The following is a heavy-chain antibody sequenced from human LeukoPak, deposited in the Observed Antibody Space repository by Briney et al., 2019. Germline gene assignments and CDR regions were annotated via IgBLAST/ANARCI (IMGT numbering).Heavy chain of an antibody. CDR2: ISTFGGTT. CDR1: GFTFTNYI. CDR3: AKGGISSSSRYAFDI. Sequence: GGSLRPSCAASGFTFTNYIMSWVRQAPGNGLEWVSTISTFGGTTYYADSVKGRFTISRDNSKNTLYLQMNSLRAEDTAVYYCAKGGISSSSRYAFDIWGQGTMVTVSS. J-gene: IGHJ3*02. V-gene: IGHV3-23*01. D-gene: IGHD6-6*01.